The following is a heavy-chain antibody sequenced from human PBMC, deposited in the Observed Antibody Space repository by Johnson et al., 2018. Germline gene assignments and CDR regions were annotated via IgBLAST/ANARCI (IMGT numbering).Heavy chain of an antibody. D-gene: IGHD2-2*01. Sequence: EVQLVQSGGGLVQPGRSLRLSCTASGFTFGDYAMSWFRQAPGKGLEWVANIKQDGSEKYYVDSVKGRFTISRDNAKDSLYLQLNSLRAEDTAVYYCARDIVVVPAALYYYYGMDVWGQGTTVTVSS. CDR2: IKQDGSEK. CDR1: GFTFGDYA. V-gene: IGHV3-7*01. CDR3: ARDIVVVPAALYYYYGMDV. J-gene: IGHJ6*02.